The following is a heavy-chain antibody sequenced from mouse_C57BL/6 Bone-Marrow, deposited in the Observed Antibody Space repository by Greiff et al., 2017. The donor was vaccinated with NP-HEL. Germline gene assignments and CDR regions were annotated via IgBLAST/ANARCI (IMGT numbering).Heavy chain of an antibody. J-gene: IGHJ3*01. CDR3: ARHGYYGRSVWC. Sequence: EVQVVESGGDLVKPGGSLKLSCAASGFTFSSYGMSWVRQTPDKRLEWVATISSGGSYTYYPDSVKGRFTISRDNAKNTQYLQRSSLKSEDTAMYYCARHGYYGRSVWCWGKGALVTV. V-gene: IGHV5-6*01. D-gene: IGHD1-1*01. CDR2: ISSGGSYT. CDR1: GFTFSSYG.